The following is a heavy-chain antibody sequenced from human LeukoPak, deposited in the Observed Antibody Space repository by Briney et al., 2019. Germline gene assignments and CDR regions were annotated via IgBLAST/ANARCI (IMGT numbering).Heavy chain of an antibody. J-gene: IGHJ4*02. CDR3: ARSEGSGSYYFLGY. CDR1: GGSVSSGSYY. V-gene: IGHV4-61*01. D-gene: IGHD3-10*01. Sequence: PSETLSLTCTVSGGSVSSGSYYWSWIRQPPGKGLEWIGYIYYSGSTNYNPSLKSRVTISVDMSKNQFSLKLGSVTAADTAVYYCARSEGSGSYYFLGYWGQGTLVTVSS. CDR2: IYYSGST.